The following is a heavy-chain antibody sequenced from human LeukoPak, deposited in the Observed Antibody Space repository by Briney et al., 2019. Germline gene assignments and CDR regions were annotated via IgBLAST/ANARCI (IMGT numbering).Heavy chain of an antibody. V-gene: IGHV3-21*01. CDR3: ARVFFGYYGVDV. CDR2: ISGSSDYI. CDR1: GFTFSTYS. J-gene: IGHJ6*02. Sequence: GGSLRLSCAASGFTFSTYSINWVRKAPEKGLELVSSISGSSDYIFYADSVKGRFTMSRDNAKNSLYLQMNSLRAEDTAVYYCARVFFGYYGVDVWGQGTTVTVSS. D-gene: IGHD3-3*01.